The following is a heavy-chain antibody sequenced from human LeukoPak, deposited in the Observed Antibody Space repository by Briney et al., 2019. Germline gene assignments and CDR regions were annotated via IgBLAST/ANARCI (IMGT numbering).Heavy chain of an antibody. CDR3: VSWAGGNSDVASLDY. CDR2: ISRRSDAT. Sequence: ASVKVSCKASVYIFSDYYMHWVRQAPGRGFDWMGWISRRSDATKIAEKFQGRVTLTRDTSISTAYVELTNLASDDTAVYYCVSWAGGNSDVASLDYLGQGTLVIVSS. J-gene: IGHJ4*02. CDR1: VYIFSDYY. D-gene: IGHD2-21*01. V-gene: IGHV1-2*02.